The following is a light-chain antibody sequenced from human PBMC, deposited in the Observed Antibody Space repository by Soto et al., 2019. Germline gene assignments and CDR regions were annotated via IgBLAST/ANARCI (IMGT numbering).Light chain of an antibody. CDR2: GAS. J-gene: IGKJ2*01. V-gene: IGKV3-20*01. Sequence: EIVLTQSPGTLSLSPGERATLSCRASQSVSNNYLAWYQQKPGQAPRLLIYGASNRATGIPARFSGSWSGTDFTLTISRLEPEDFAVYYCQQYGSSPMYTFGQGTKVDIK. CDR1: QSVSNNY. CDR3: QQYGSSPMYT.